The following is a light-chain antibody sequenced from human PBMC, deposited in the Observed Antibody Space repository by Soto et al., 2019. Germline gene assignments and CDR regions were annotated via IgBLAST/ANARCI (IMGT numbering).Light chain of an antibody. CDR2: EVS. CDR1: SSDVGGYNY. Sequence: QSVLTQPASVSGSPGQSITISCTGTSSDVGGYNYVSWYQQHPGKAPKLMIYEVSNRPSGVSNRFSGSKSGNTASLTISGLQAEDEAHYYCRSYTSSSTWVFGGGTKLTVL. CDR3: RSYTSSSTWV. J-gene: IGLJ3*02. V-gene: IGLV2-14*01.